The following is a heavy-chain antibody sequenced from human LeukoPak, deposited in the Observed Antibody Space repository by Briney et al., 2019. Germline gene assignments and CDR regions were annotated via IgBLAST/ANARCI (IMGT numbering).Heavy chain of an antibody. CDR2: INPNSGGT. CDR3: ARMFRYDHGDDHFSG. CDR1: GYTFTGYY. Sequence: ASVKVSCKASGYTFTGYYMHWVRRAPGQGLEWMGWINPNSGGTNYAQKFQGRVTMTRDTSISTAYMELSRLRSDDTAVYYCARMFRYDHGDDHFSGWGQGTLVTVSS. V-gene: IGHV1-2*02. J-gene: IGHJ4*02. D-gene: IGHD5-12*01.